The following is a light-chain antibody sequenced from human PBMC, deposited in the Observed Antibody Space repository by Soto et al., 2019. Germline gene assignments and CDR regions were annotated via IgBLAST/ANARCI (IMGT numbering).Light chain of an antibody. J-gene: IGKJ1*01. Sequence: EIVLTQSPGTLSLSPGERATLSCRASQSVTNTYLAWYQQKPGQAPRHLIYAASSRATGVPDRFSGSGSGTDYTLTISRLEPEDFAVYYCQRQSNWPRTSGPGTKVDIK. V-gene: IGKV3D-20*02. CDR2: AAS. CDR3: QRQSNWPRT. CDR1: QSVTNTY.